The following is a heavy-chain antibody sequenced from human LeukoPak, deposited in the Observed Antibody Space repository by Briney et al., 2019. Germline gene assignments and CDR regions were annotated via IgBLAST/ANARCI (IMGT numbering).Heavy chain of an antibody. D-gene: IGHD1-26*01. CDR3: AARSSGNPYF. CDR1: GLTLSNYW. J-gene: IGHJ4*02. Sequence: GGSLTLSCTASGLTLSNYWMIWVRQAPGKGLQWVAKIKQDGSEKYYVDSVKGRFTISRDNAENSLYLQMNSLRVEDTAVYYCAARSSGNPYFWGQGTLVTVSS. CDR2: IKQDGSEK. V-gene: IGHV3-7*03.